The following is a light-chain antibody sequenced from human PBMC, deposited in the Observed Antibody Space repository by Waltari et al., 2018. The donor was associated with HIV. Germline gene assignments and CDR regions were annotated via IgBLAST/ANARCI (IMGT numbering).Light chain of an antibody. Sequence: QSVLTQPPSASGTPGQRVTIACSGRNSNIGSNTVTWYKQVPGTAPKLLIYNNYERPSGVPDRFSGSKSGSSASLAISGLQSEDDGDYYCAAWDGSLLGVLFGGGTKLTVL. CDR1: NSNIGSNT. J-gene: IGLJ2*01. CDR3: AAWDGSLLGVL. CDR2: NNY. V-gene: IGLV1-44*01.